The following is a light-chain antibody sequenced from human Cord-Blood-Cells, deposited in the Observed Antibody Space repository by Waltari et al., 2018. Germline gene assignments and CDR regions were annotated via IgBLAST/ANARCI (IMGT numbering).Light chain of an antibody. CDR2: EVS. CDR1: SSDGGGYNY. Sequence: QSALTQPPSASGSPGQSVTISCTGTSSDGGGYNYGSWYQPHPGKAPKLMIYEVSKRPSGVPDRFSGSKSGNTASLTVSGLQAEDEADYYCSSYAGSNNLVFGGGTKLTVL. V-gene: IGLV2-8*01. J-gene: IGLJ3*02. CDR3: SSYAGSNNLV.